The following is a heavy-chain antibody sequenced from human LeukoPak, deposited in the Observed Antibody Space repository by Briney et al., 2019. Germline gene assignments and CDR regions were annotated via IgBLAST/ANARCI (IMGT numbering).Heavy chain of an antibody. D-gene: IGHD3-3*01. V-gene: IGHV3-48*01. CDR1: GFTFSSYT. CDR3: ARASDFWSGYYS. CDR2: ISESGSAI. Sequence: GGSLRLSCAASGFTFSSYTMSWVRLAPGKGLEWVSYISESGSAIYYADSVKGRFTISRDNSKNTLYLHMNSLRAEDTAVYYCARASDFWSGYYSWGQGTLVTVSS. J-gene: IGHJ4*02.